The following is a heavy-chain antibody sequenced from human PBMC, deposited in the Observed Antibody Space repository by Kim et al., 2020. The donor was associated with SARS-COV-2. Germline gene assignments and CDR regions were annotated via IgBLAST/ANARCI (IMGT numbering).Heavy chain of an antibody. Sequence: ASVKVSCKASGYTFTSYGISWVRQAPGQGIEWMGWISAYNGNTNYAQKLQGRVTMITDTSTSTAYMELGSLRSDDTALYYCARDRGSYGSGSYNYFDDWGQGTLVTVSS. CDR2: ISAYNGNT. CDR3: ARDRGSYGSGSYNYFDD. V-gene: IGHV1-18*01. D-gene: IGHD3-10*01. CDR1: GYTFTSYG. J-gene: IGHJ4*02.